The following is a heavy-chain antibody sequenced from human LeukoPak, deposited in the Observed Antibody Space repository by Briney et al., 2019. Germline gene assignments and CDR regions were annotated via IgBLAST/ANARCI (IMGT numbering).Heavy chain of an antibody. CDR3: ARSVYYYDSSGYYLHDDY. D-gene: IGHD3-22*01. V-gene: IGHV1-69*05. CDR1: GGTFSSYA. J-gene: IGHJ4*02. CDR2: IIPIFGTA. Sequence: SVEVSCKASGGTFSSYAISWVRQAPGQGLEWMGRIIPIFGTANYAQKFQGRVTITTDESTSTAYMELSSLRSEDTAVYYCARSVYYYDSSGYYLHDDYWGQGTLVTVSS.